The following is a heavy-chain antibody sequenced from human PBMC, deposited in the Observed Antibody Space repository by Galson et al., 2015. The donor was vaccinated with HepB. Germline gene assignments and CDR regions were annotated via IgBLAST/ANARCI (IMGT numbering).Heavy chain of an antibody. CDR3: ARDSYCGGDCYPGYTWLDP. CDR2: ISAYDGNT. V-gene: IGHV1-18*01. Sequence: SVKVSCKASGYTFTNYGITWVRQAPGQGLEWMGWISAYDGNTKYAQKVQGRVTMTTDTSTSTAYMDLRSLTFDDTAVYFCARDSYCGGDCYPGYTWLDPWGQGTLVTVSS. CDR1: GYTFTNYG. D-gene: IGHD2-21*01. J-gene: IGHJ5*02.